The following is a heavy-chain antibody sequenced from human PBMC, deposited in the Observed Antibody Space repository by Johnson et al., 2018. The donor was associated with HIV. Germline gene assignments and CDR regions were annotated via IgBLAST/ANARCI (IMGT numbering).Heavy chain of an antibody. D-gene: IGHD3-22*01. V-gene: IGHV3-30-3*01. CDR2: ISYDGSNK. J-gene: IGHJ3*02. CDR1: GFTFSNVW. Sequence: QVQLVESGGGLVKPGGSLRLSCAASGFTFSNVWMSWVRQAPGKGLEWVAVISYDGSNKYYADSVKGRFTISRDNSKNTLYLQMNSLRAEDTAVYYCARDPVSHYYDSSGSLDDAFDIWGQGTMVTVSS. CDR3: ARDPVSHYYDSSGSLDDAFDI.